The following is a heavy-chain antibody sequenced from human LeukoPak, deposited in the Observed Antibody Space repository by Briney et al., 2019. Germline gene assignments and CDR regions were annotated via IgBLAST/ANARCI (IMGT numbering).Heavy chain of an antibody. CDR3: AKHNSNWRGNFDY. CDR2: ISGSGSGT. V-gene: IGHV3-23*01. Sequence: GGSLRLSCAASGFTFSSYAMSWVRQAPGKGLEWVSGISGSGSGTYYADSVKGRFTISRDNSKNTLYLQMNSLRVEDTAVYYCAKHNSNWRGNFDYWGQGTLVTVSS. CDR1: GFTFSSYA. D-gene: IGHD6-13*01. J-gene: IGHJ4*02.